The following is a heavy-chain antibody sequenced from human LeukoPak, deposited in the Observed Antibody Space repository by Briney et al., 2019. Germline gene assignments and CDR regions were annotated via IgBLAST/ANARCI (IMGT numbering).Heavy chain of an antibody. CDR2: IIPIFGTA. CDR3: ARAQKMGLRPYYFDY. V-gene: IGHV1-69*01. Sequence: GASVKVSCKASGGTFSSYAISWVRQAPGQGLEWMGGIIPIFGTANYAQKFQGRVTITADESTSTAYMELSSLRSEDTAVYYCARAQKMGLRPYYFDYWGQGTLVTVSS. D-gene: IGHD4-17*01. J-gene: IGHJ4*02. CDR1: GGTFSSYA.